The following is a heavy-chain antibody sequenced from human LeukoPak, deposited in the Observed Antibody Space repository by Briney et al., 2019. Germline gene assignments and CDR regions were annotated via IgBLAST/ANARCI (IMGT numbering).Heavy chain of an antibody. Sequence: SETLSLTCTVPGGSISSYYWSWIRQPPGKGLGWIGYIYYSGSTNYNPSLKSRVTISVDTSKTQFSLKLSSVTAADTAVYYCARVELSSSGWYEGFDYWGQGTLVTVSS. D-gene: IGHD6-19*01. CDR3: ARVELSSSGWYEGFDY. CDR2: IYYSGST. V-gene: IGHV4-59*01. CDR1: GGSISSYY. J-gene: IGHJ4*02.